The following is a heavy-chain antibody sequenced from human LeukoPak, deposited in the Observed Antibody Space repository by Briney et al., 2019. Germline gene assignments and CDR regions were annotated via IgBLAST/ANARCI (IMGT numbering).Heavy chain of an antibody. CDR3: ARGPYCSSTSCYALGAFDI. CDR1: GFTFSSYA. V-gene: IGHV3-30-3*01. J-gene: IGHJ3*02. D-gene: IGHD2-2*01. Sequence: PGRSLRLSCAASGFTFSSYAMHWVRQAPGKGLEWVAVISYDGSNKYYADSVKGRFTISRDNSKNTLYLQMNSLRAEDTAVYYCARGPYCSSTSCYALGAFDIWGQGTMVTVSS. CDR2: ISYDGSNK.